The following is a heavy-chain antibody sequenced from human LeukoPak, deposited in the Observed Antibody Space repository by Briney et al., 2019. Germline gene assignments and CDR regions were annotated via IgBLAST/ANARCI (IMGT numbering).Heavy chain of an antibody. CDR1: GGSISHYY. Sequence: PSETLSLTCTVSGGSISHYYWSWIRQPPGKGLEWIGYIYYSGSTNYNPSLKSRVTISVDTPKNQFSLKLSSVTAADTAVYYCARAPVVVPAATDLWGQGTLVTVSS. D-gene: IGHD2-2*01. J-gene: IGHJ4*02. V-gene: IGHV4-59*12. CDR2: IYYSGST. CDR3: ARAPVVVPAATDL.